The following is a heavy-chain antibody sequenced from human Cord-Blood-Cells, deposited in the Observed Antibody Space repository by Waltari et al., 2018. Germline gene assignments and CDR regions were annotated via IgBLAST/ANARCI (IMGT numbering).Heavy chain of an antibody. J-gene: IGHJ6*03. CDR2: INHSGST. Sequence: QVQLQQWGAGLLKPSETLSLTCAVYGGSFSGYYWSWIRQPPGKGLEWIGKINHSGSTNYNPSLRSRGTISVDTSKNQFSLKLSSVIAADTAVYYCARGRVTYYDFWSGGYYYYYYMDVWGKGTTVTVSS. D-gene: IGHD3-3*01. V-gene: IGHV4-34*01. CDR1: GGSFSGYY. CDR3: ARGRVTYYDFWSGGYYYYYYMDV.